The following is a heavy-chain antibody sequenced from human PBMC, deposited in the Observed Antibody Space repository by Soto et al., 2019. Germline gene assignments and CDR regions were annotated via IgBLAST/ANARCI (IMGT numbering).Heavy chain of an antibody. V-gene: IGHV4-39*01. CDR1: GGSISSSSYY. J-gene: IGHJ5*02. Sequence: SETLSLTCTVSGGSISSSSYYWGWIRQPPGKGLEWIGSIYYSGSTYYNPSHKSRVTISVDTSKNQFSLKLSSVTAADTAMYYCARHQSHSSSYVDPWGQGTLVTVSS. CDR3: ARHQSHSSSYVDP. D-gene: IGHD6-13*01. CDR2: IYYSGST.